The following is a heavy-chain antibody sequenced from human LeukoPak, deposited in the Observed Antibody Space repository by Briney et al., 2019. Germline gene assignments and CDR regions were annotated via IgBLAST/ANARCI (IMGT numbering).Heavy chain of an antibody. D-gene: IGHD3-10*01. Sequence: GGSLRLSCSASGFTLSDFAMHWVRQAPGKGLEYVSSISSNGGSTYYADSVKGRFTISRDNSKNTLYFQMSSLRAEDTAVYYCARVKMVRGVIINDYWGQGTLVTVSS. CDR1: GFTLSDFA. J-gene: IGHJ4*02. CDR2: ISSNGGST. V-gene: IGHV3-64D*06. CDR3: ARVKMVRGVIINDY.